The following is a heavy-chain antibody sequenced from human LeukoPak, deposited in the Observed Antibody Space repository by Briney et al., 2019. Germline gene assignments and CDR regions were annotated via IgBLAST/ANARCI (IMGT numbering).Heavy chain of an antibody. J-gene: IGHJ3*01. CDR1: GFTFSTYG. Sequence: GGSLRLSCAASGFTFSTYGMHWVRQAPGKGLEWVAFLRSDGSNKCYADSVKGRFTISRDNSKNTLYLQMNSLRTEDTATYYCAKGDASWGQGTMVTVSS. CDR2: LRSDGSNK. V-gene: IGHV3-30*02. CDR3: AKGDAS.